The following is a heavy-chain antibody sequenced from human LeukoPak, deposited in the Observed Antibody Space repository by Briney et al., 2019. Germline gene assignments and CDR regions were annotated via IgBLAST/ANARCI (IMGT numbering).Heavy chain of an antibody. CDR2: ISSSSSYI. V-gene: IGHV3-21*01. Sequence: GGSLRLSCAASGFTFSSYSMNWVRQAPGEGLEWVSSISSSSSYIYYADSVKGRFTISRDNAKNSLYLQMNSLRAEDTAVYYCARARFGEGGYYFDYWGQGTLVTVSS. D-gene: IGHD3-10*01. J-gene: IGHJ4*02. CDR3: ARARFGEGGYYFDY. CDR1: GFTFSSYS.